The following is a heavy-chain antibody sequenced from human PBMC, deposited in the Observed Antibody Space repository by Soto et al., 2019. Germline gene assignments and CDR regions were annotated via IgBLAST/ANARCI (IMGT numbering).Heavy chain of an antibody. J-gene: IGHJ6*02. Sequence: QVQLQGSGPGLVKPSQTLSLTCTVSGDSISNDDYYWNWIRQPPGKGLEWIGYIHYRGSTNYNPSLKSRLTMSVDMSKNQFSLNLSSVTAADTAVYYCAMKDYSDYHGMDVWGPGITVTV. D-gene: IGHD4-4*01. CDR1: GDSISNDDYY. CDR2: IHYRGST. V-gene: IGHV4-30-4*01. CDR3: AMKDYSDYHGMDV.